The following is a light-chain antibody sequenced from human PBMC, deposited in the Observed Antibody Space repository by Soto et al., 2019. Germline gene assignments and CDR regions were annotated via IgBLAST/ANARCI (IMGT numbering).Light chain of an antibody. Sequence: EIVLTQSPGTLSLSPGERATLSCRASQSVSSSYLAWYQQKPGQAPRLLIYGASSRATGIPDRFSGSGSGTDFTLTISRLEPEDFAVYYCQQYNKWPPETFGQGTKVEIK. CDR3: QQYNKWPPET. CDR1: QSVSSSY. CDR2: GAS. V-gene: IGKV3-20*01. J-gene: IGKJ1*01.